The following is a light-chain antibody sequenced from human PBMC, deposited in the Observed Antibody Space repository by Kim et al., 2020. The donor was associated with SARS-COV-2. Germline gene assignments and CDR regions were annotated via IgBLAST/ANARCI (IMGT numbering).Light chain of an antibody. CDR1: QSINNY. CDR3: QQRSKWPLT. J-gene: IGKJ4*01. Sequence: EIVLTQSPATLSLSPGERATLSCRASQSINNYLGWYQQKPGQAPRLLISDASNRATGIPARFSGSGSGTDFTLTITSLEPEDFAVYYCQQRSKWPLTFGGGTKVDIK. V-gene: IGKV3-11*01. CDR2: DAS.